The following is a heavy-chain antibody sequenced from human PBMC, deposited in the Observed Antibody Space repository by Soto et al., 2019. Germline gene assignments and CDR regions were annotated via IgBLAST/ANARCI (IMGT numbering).Heavy chain of an antibody. CDR3: ARDGEEVVSTRWAYCYSMDV. CDR2: IWYDGSNI. J-gene: IGHJ6*02. V-gene: IGHV3-33*01. D-gene: IGHD3-22*01. CDR1: GFTFSSYG. Sequence: QVQLVESGGGVVQPGRSLRLSCAASGFTFSSYGMHWVRQAPGKGLEWVSVIWYDGSNIYYADSVKGRFTISRDNSKNTLYMHMNSLKPEETAVYYGARDGEEVVSTRWAYCYSMDVWGQGTTVTVSS.